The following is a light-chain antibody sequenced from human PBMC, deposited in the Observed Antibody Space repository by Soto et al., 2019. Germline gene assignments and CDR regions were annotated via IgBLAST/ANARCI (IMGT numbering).Light chain of an antibody. V-gene: IGKV3D-20*02. CDR2: GAS. CDR1: QSVSSNK. J-gene: IGKJ1*01. Sequence: EIELTQSPCTLSSSPGERATLSCMASQSVSSNKLAWYQQKPGQAPRLLIYGASGRATGIPDRFSGSGSGTDFTLTISSLEPEDFAVYYCHQRMSWPRTFGQGTKVDIK. CDR3: HQRMSWPRT.